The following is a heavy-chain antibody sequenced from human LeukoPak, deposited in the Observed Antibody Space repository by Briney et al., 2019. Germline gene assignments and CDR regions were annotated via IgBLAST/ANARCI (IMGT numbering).Heavy chain of an antibody. V-gene: IGHV3-30*18. Sequence: GGSLRLSCAASGFTFDDYAMHWVRQAPGKGLEWVAVISYDGSNKYYADSVKGRFTISRDNSKNTLYLQMNSLRAEDTAVYYCAELGITMIGGVWGKGTTVTISS. D-gene: IGHD3-10*02. CDR1: GFTFDDYA. CDR3: AELGITMIGGV. J-gene: IGHJ6*04. CDR2: ISYDGSNK.